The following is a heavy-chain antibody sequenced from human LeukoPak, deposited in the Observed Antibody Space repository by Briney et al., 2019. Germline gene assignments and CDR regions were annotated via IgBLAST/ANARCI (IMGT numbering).Heavy chain of an antibody. J-gene: IGHJ6*04. CDR3: AELGITMIGGV. D-gene: IGHD3-10*02. V-gene: IGHV3-11*04. CDR1: GFTFSDYY. Sequence: GGSLRLSCAASGFTFSDYYMTWIRQAPGKGLEWISYISQSSAAIYYADSVKGRFTISRDNAKNSLYLQMNSLRAEDTAVYYCAELGITMIGGVWGKGTTVTISS. CDR2: ISQSSAAI.